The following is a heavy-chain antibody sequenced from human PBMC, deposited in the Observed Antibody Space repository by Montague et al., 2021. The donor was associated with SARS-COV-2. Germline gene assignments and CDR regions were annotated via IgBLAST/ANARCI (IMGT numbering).Heavy chain of an antibody. Sequence: SLRLSCAASGFTFSSYAMHWVRQAPGKGLEWVAVISYDGSNKYYADSVKGRFTISRDNSKNTLYLQMNSLRAEDTAVYYCARASRIVVVIATALSEYFQHWGQGTLVTVSS. D-gene: IGHD2-21*01. CDR3: ARASRIVVVIATALSEYFQH. CDR2: ISYDGSNK. J-gene: IGHJ1*01. CDR1: GFTFSSYA. V-gene: IGHV3-30*04.